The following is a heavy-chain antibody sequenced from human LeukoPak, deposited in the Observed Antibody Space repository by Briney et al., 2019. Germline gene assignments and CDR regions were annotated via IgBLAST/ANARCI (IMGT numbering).Heavy chain of an antibody. CDR1: GGTFSSYA. J-gene: IGHJ6*03. V-gene: IGHV1-69*13. Sequence: ASVKVSCKASGGTFSSYAISWVRQAPGQGLEWMGGIIPIFGTANYAQKFQGRVTITADESTSTAYMELSSLRSEDTAVYYCARDRDPWDDSSVRMFRMAYYYMDVWGKGTTVTVSS. D-gene: IGHD3-22*01. CDR2: IIPIFGTA. CDR3: ARDRDPWDDSSVRMFRMAYYYMDV.